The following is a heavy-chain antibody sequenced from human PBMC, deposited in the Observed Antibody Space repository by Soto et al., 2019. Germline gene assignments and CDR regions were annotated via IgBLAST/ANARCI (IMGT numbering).Heavy chain of an antibody. Sequence: EVQLVESGGGLVKPGGSLRLSCAASGFTFSSYSMNWVRQAPGKGLEWVSSISSSSSYIYYADSVKGRFTISRDNAKNSLYLQMNSLRAEDTAVYYCARGPIVGATEGGMDVWGQGTTVTVSS. CDR2: ISSSSSYI. CDR1: GFTFSSYS. D-gene: IGHD1-26*01. J-gene: IGHJ6*02. CDR3: ARGPIVGATEGGMDV. V-gene: IGHV3-21*01.